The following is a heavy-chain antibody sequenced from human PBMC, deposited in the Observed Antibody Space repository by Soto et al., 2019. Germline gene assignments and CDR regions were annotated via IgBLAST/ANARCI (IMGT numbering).Heavy chain of an antibody. Sequence: GGSLRLSCAASGFTFSSYAMSWVRQAPGKGLEWVSAISGSGGSTYYADSVKGRFTISRDNSKNTLYLQMNSLRAEDTAVYYCARAGGSRAFDWPYFGSWGQGTPVTVSS. CDR3: ARAGGSRAFDWPYFGS. V-gene: IGHV3-23*01. CDR1: GFTFSSYA. J-gene: IGHJ4*02. D-gene: IGHD3-9*01. CDR2: ISGSGGST.